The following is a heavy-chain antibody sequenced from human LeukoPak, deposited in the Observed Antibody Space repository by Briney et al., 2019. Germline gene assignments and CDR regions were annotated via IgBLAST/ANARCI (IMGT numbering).Heavy chain of an antibody. CDR1: GFTVSNNY. CDR2: IYNGGST. D-gene: IGHD5-12*01. CDR3: ASFYVATIGDAFDI. J-gene: IGHJ3*02. V-gene: IGHV3-53*01. Sequence: GGSLRLSCAASGFTVSNNYMSWVRQAPGKGLEWVSVIYNGGSTYYADSVKGRFTISRDNSKNTLYLQMNSLRAEDTAVYYCASFYVATIGDAFDIWGQGTMVTVSS.